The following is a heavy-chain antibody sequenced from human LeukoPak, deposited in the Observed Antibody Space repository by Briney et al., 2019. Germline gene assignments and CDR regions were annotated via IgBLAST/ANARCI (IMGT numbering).Heavy chain of an antibody. CDR3: ARRIATSGYDAFDI. V-gene: IGHV4-59*08. Sequence: PSETLSLTCTVSGGSISSFYWSWIRQPPGKGLEWIGYVYFSGSTNYNPSLKSRVTISLDTSKRQFSLKLSSVTAADTAVYHCARRIATSGYDAFDIWGQGTMVTVSS. D-gene: IGHD5-12*01. CDR2: VYFSGST. CDR1: GGSISSFY. J-gene: IGHJ3*02.